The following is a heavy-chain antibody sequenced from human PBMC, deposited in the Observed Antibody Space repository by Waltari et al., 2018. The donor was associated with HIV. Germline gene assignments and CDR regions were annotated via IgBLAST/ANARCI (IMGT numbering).Heavy chain of an antibody. D-gene: IGHD3-9*01. Sequence: QVQLVESGGGVVQPGRSLRLSCAASGFTFRSYGMHWVRQASGKGLEGVAVISYDGRNKYYADAVKGRFTISRDKSKNTLYLQMNSLRAEDTAVYYCAKDTDLTGFFYYYGLDVWGQGTTVTVSS. J-gene: IGHJ6*02. CDR3: AKDTDLTGFFYYYGLDV. CDR2: ISYDGRNK. V-gene: IGHV3-30*18. CDR1: GFTFRSYG.